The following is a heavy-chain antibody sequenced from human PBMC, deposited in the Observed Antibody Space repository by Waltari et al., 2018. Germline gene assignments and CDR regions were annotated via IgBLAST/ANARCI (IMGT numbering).Heavy chain of an antibody. V-gene: IGHV3-23*04. D-gene: IGHD6-19*01. CDR1: GFSVSNSA. Sequence: EVQMVESGGGMAQPGGSLRLSCTVSGFSVSNSAMTWVRQSPGKGLEWVATRTGGGNTNYADPVKGRFTFSRDSSKNTLYLQMNSLRGEDTAVYFCAKRSPTVAGYFEYWGQGTLVTVSS. CDR2: RTGGGNT. J-gene: IGHJ4*02. CDR3: AKRSPTVAGYFEY.